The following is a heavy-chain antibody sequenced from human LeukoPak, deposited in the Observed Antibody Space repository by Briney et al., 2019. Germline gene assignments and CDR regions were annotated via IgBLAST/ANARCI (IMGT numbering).Heavy chain of an antibody. J-gene: IGHJ4*02. V-gene: IGHV5-51*01. CDR2: IYPGDSDT. Sequence: GESLKISCKGSGYSFTSYLIGWVRQMPGKGLEWMGIIYPGDSDTRYSPSFQGQVTISADKSISTAYLQWSSLKASDTAMYYCARQGCSSTSCYTPVLYYFDYWGQGTLVTVSS. CDR3: ARQGCSSTSCYTPVLYYFDY. CDR1: GYSFTSYL. D-gene: IGHD2-2*02.